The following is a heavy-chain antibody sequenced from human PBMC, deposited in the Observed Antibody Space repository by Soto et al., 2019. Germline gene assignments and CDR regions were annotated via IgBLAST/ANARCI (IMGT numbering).Heavy chain of an antibody. D-gene: IGHD5-18*01. CDR2: INHSGST. CDR3: ARGPRRLAWLRGDDAFDI. V-gene: IGHV4-34*01. CDR1: GGSFSGYY. Sequence: PSETLSLTCAVYGGSFSGYYWSWIRQPPGKGLEWIGEINHSGSTNYNPSLKSRVTISVDTSKNQFSLKLSSVTAAYTAVYYCARGPRRLAWLRGDDAFDIWGQGTMVTVSS. J-gene: IGHJ3*02.